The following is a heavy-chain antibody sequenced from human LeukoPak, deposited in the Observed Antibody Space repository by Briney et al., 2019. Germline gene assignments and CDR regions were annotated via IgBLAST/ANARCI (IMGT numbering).Heavy chain of an antibody. CDR1: GYTFTGYY. CDR2: LNPNSGDT. D-gene: IGHD4/OR15-4a*01. Sequence: ASVKVSCKASGYTFTGYYIHWVRQAPGQGLEWMGWLNPNSGDTNYAQNFQGRVTMTRDTSISTAYMELSRLRADDTAMYYCAKVSLSMVNDAFDIWGQGTMVTVSS. V-gene: IGHV1-2*02. CDR3: AKVSLSMVNDAFDI. J-gene: IGHJ3*02.